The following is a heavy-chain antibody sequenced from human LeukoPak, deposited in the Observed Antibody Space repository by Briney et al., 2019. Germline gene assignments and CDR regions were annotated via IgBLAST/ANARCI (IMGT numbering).Heavy chain of an antibody. D-gene: IGHD1-26*01. CDR3: ATALGATYPFDD. J-gene: IGHJ4*02. V-gene: IGHV3-23*01. CDR2: ISGSGSRT. CDR1: GVTFSSYA. Sequence: PGGSLRLSCAASGVTFSSYAMSWVRQAPGKGLEWVSDISGSGSRTYYADSVKGRFTISRDNSKDTLYLQMNSLRAEDTAIYYCATALGATYPFDDWGQGTLVTVSS.